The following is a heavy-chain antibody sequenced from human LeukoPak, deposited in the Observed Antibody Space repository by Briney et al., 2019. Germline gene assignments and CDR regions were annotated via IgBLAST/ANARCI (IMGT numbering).Heavy chain of an antibody. V-gene: IGHV1-69*13. CDR3: ARDNRPSITIFDWPGAFDI. CDR2: XXXXFGTA. Sequence: SVKVSCKASGGTFSSYAISWVRQAPGQGLXXXXXXXXXFGTANYAQKFQGRVTITADESTSTAYMELSSLRSEDTAVYYCARDNRPSITIFDWPGAFDIWGQGTMVTVSS. D-gene: IGHD3-9*01. CDR1: GGTFSSYA. J-gene: IGHJ3*02.